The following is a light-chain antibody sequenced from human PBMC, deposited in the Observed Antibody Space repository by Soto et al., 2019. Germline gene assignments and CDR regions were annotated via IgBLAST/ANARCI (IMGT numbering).Light chain of an antibody. CDR3: HQRSNWPPT. J-gene: IGKJ4*01. CDR1: QSVGSN. CDR2: GAS. Sequence: EIVMTQSPATLSVSPGGRATLSCRASQSVGSNLAWYQQKPGQAPRLLFYGASTRATGFPARFSGSGSGTDFTLTISSLQPEGFAVYYCHQRSNWPPTFGGGTKVDIK. V-gene: IGKV3-15*01.